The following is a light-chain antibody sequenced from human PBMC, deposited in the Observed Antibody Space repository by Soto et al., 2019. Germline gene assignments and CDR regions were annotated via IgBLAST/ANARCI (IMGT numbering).Light chain of an antibody. V-gene: IGKV1-6*01. CDR2: AAS. CDR3: LLDFGYFWA. Sequence: AIQLTQSPSPLSASVGDRVTITCRASQAIRSALGWYQQKPGKVPKLLIYAASTLHSGVPSRFSGSGFGTDFTLTISRLQSEDFATYYCLLDFGYFWAFGQGTKVDIK. J-gene: IGKJ1*01. CDR1: QAIRSA.